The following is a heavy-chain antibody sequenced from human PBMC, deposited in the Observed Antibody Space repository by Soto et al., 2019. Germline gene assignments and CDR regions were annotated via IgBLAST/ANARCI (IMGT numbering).Heavy chain of an antibody. CDR3: AADRECSSTSCYPYNFDS. V-gene: IGHV1-58*01. D-gene: IGHD2-2*01. CDR1: GFTFTSSA. J-gene: IGHJ4*02. Sequence: QMQLVQSGPEVKKPGTSVKVSCMTSGFTFTSSAVQWVRQARGQRLEWIGWIVVGSGNTNYAQKFQERVTITWDMSTSTAYMELSSLRSEDTAVYYCAADRECSSTSCYPYNFDSWGQGTLVTVSS. CDR2: IVVGSGNT.